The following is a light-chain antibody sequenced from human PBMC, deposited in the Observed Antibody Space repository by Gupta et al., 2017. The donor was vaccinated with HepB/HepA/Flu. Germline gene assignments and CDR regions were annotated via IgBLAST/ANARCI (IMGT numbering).Light chain of an antibody. J-gene: IGLJ3*02. CDR1: SSDVGGYHY. Sequence: QSALTQPASVSGSRGQSITISCTGTSSDVGGYHYVSWYQQHPGKAPKRILYDVNNRPSGVSTRFSGSKSGTTASMNISYLQAEDEADYYCNYYTSSNTWVFGGGTKLTVL. CDR3: NYYTSSNTWV. CDR2: DVN. V-gene: IGLV2-14*03.